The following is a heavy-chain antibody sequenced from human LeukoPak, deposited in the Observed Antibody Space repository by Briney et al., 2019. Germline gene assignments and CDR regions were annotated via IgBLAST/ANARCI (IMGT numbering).Heavy chain of an antibody. J-gene: IGHJ5*02. Sequence: SETLSLTCTVSGGSISSSSYYWGWIRQPPGKGLEWIGSIYYSGSTYYNPSLKSRVTISVDTSKNQFSLKLSSVTAADTAVYYCARRDYGSGTFWFDPWGQGTLVTVSS. CDR3: ARRDYGSGTFWFDP. V-gene: IGHV4-39*01. CDR2: IYYSGST. CDR1: GGSISSSSYY. D-gene: IGHD3-10*01.